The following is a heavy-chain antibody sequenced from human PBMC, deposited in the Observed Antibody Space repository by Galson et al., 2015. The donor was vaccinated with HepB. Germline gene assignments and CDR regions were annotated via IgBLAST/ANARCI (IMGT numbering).Heavy chain of an antibody. Sequence: SLRLSCAASGFTFSSYAMSWVRQAPGKGLEWVSGISGTGGSTYYADSVKGRFTISRDNSKNTLYLQMNSLRAEDTAVYYCAREGNNDSIDGPIDYWGQGTLVTVSS. CDR1: GFTFSSYA. V-gene: IGHV3-23*01. D-gene: IGHD3-22*01. CDR3: AREGNNDSIDGPIDY. CDR2: ISGTGGST. J-gene: IGHJ4*02.